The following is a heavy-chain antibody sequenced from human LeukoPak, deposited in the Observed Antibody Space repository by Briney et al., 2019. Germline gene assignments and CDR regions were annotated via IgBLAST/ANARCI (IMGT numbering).Heavy chain of an antibody. CDR3: ARTGIDYGDYGLLDY. Sequence: GASVKVSCKASGYTFTKYGITWVRQAPGQGPGWVGWISAYNGHTESAQKFQGRVTMTTDTSTNTAYMELRSLRSDDTAVYYCARTGIDYGDYGLLDYWGQGSLVTVSS. D-gene: IGHD4-17*01. J-gene: IGHJ4*02. V-gene: IGHV1-18*01. CDR1: GYTFTKYG. CDR2: ISAYNGHT.